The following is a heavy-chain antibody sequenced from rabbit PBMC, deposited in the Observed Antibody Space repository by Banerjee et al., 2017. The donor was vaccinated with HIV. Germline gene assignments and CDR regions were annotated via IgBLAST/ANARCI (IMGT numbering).Heavy chain of an antibody. D-gene: IGHD2-1*01. J-gene: IGHJ4*01. CDR1: GFPFSNKAV. Sequence: QEQLEESGGGLVKPEGSLTLTCKASGFPFSNKAVMCWVRQAPGKGLEWIACIYGGSGASTAYASWAKGRFTISKTSSTTVTLQMTSLTAADTATYFCARGSATMTMVITGYYLTLWGPGTLVTVS. V-gene: IGHV1S45*01. CDR3: ARGSATMTMVITGYYLTL. CDR2: IYGGSGAST.